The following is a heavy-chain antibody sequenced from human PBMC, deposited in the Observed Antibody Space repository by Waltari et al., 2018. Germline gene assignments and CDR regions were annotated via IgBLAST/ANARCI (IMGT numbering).Heavy chain of an antibody. Sequence: QVQLVQSGAEVKKPGSSVKVSCKAFGGTFRSYTISWVRQAPGQGLEWMGGIIPIFGTTNYAQKFQGRVTITADESTSTAYMELSSLRSEDTAVYYCARVGEAMVRGVIDNWFDPWGQGTLVTVSS. D-gene: IGHD3-10*01. CDR1: GGTFRSYT. V-gene: IGHV1-69*01. CDR3: ARVGEAMVRGVIDNWFDP. CDR2: IIPIFGTT. J-gene: IGHJ5*02.